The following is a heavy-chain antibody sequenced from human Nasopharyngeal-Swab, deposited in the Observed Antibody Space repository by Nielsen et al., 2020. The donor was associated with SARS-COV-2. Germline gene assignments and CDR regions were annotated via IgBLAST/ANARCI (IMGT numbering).Heavy chain of an antibody. J-gene: IGHJ6*02. CDR2: IIPIFGTA. CDR3: AREQWLGPTTSWYYYYGMDV. V-gene: IGHV1-69*05. CDR1: GGTFSSYA. D-gene: IGHD6-19*01. Sequence: SVKVSCKASGGTFSSYAISWVRQAPGQGLEWMGGIIPIFGTANYAQKLQGRVTMTTDTSTSTAYMELRSLRSDDTAVYYCAREQWLGPTTSWYYYYGMDVWGQGTTVTVSS.